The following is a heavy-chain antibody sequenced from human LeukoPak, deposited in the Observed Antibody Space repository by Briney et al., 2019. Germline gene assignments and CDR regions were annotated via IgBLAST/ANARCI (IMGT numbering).Heavy chain of an antibody. J-gene: IGHJ4*02. D-gene: IGHD1-20*01. CDR3: ARGRLSGNVDF. V-gene: IGHV1-8*01. CDR2: MHPNSGDT. Sequence: ASVKVSCKTSGYTFTGYDINWVRQAAGQGFEWMGWMHPNSGDTTRDSSTATVFMELSSLRSEDTAMYYCARGRLSGNVDFWGQGTLVTVSS. CDR1: GYTFTGYD.